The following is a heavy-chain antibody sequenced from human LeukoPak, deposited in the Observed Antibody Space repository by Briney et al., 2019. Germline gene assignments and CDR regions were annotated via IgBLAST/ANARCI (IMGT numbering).Heavy chain of an antibody. V-gene: IGHV1-18*01. Sequence: ASVKVSCTASGYTFTSYGISWVRQAPGQGLEWMGWISAYNGNTNYAQKLQGRVTMTTDTSTSTAYMELRSLRSDDTAVYYCARDPNYYGSGSYYNVGFFVLWGQGTLVTVSS. CDR1: GYTFTSYG. CDR2: ISAYNGNT. J-gene: IGHJ4*02. CDR3: ARDPNYYGSGSYYNVGFFVL. D-gene: IGHD3-10*01.